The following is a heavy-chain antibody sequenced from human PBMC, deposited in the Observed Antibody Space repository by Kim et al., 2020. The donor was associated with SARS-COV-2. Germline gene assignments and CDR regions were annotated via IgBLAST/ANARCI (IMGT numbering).Heavy chain of an antibody. V-gene: IGHV4-39*07. CDR3: GRETFGGLQNLAAAGSY. Sequence: SETLSLTCTVSGGSISSSSYYWGWIRQPPGKGLDWIGSIYYSGSTYYNPSLKSRVTISLDTSKNQFSLKLSSVTAADTAVYYCGRETFGGLQNLAAAGSYWGQGTMVTVSS. CDR1: GGSISSSSYY. J-gene: IGHJ4*02. CDR2: IYYSGST. D-gene: IGHD6-13*01.